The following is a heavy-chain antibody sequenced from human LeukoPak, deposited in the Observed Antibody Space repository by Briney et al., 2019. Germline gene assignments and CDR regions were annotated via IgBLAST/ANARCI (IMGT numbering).Heavy chain of an antibody. CDR3: VKDTTRTGIVVVVAATVEYAFDI. CDR1: GFTFSSYA. J-gene: IGHJ3*02. D-gene: IGHD2-15*01. Sequence: GGSLRLSCAASGFTFSSYAMSWVRQAPGKGLEWVSAISGSGGSTYYADSVKGRFTISRDNSKNTLYLQMNSLRAEDTAVYYCVKDTTRTGIVVVVAATVEYAFDIWGQGTMVTVSS. V-gene: IGHV3-23*01. CDR2: ISGSGGST.